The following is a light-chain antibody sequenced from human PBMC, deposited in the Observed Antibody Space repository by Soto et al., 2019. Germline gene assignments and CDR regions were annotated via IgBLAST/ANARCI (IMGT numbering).Light chain of an antibody. CDR1: TSDAGGYNY. J-gene: IGLJ1*01. V-gene: IGLV2-14*01. Sequence: QSALTQPASVSGSPGQSITISCTGTTSDAGGYNYVSWYQLHPGKAPKLIIYEVSHRPSGASNHFSGYKSGNTASLTISGLQAEDEADYYCSSYTSTSTPCVFGTGTKVTVL. CDR2: EVS. CDR3: SSYTSTSTPCV.